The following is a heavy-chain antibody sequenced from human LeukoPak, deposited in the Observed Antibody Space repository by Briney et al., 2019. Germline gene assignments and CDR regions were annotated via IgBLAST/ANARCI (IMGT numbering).Heavy chain of an antibody. CDR3: ARENYGTDY. Sequence: PGGSLRLSCAASGFTFSSSWMQWVRQAPGKGLVWVSHIKGDGSETSYADSVKGRFTISRDNTNSMLYLQMNSLRAEDTAVYYCARENYGTDYWGQGTLVTVSS. CDR2: IKGDGSET. J-gene: IGHJ4*02. CDR1: GFTFSSSW. D-gene: IGHD1-7*01. V-gene: IGHV3-74*01.